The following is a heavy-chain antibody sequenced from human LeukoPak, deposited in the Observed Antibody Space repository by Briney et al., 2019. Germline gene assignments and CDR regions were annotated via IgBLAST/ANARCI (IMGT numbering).Heavy chain of an antibody. CDR1: GGSISSSSYY. CDR3: ARGDYYYYGMDV. CDR2: IYYSGST. J-gene: IGHJ6*02. Sequence: KPSETLSLTCTVSGGSISSSSYYWGWIRQPPGKGLEWIGSIYYSGSTYYNPSLKSRVTISVDTSKNQFSLNLSSVTAADTAVYYCARGDYYYYGMDVWGQGTTVTVSS. V-gene: IGHV4-39*07.